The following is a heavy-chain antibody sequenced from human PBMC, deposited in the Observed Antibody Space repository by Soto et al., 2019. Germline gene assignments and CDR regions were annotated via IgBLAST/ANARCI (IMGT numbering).Heavy chain of an antibody. CDR1: GGSIRSYY. V-gene: IGHV4-59*12. CDR3: ARNRIRVWFGELSYFDP. CDR2: IYYSGST. D-gene: IGHD3-10*01. J-gene: IGHJ5*02. Sequence: SETLSLTCTVSGGSIRSYYWSWIRQPPGKGLEWIGYIYYSGSTDYNPSLKSRVTISVDTSKNQFSLKLTSVTAADTAVYYCARNRIRVWFGELSYFDPWGQGTLVTVSS.